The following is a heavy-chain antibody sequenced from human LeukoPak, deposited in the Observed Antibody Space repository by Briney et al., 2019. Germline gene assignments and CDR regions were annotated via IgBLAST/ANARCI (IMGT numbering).Heavy chain of an antibody. CDR3: ARYIVVVPAAIRTAFDP. D-gene: IGHD2-2*02. V-gene: IGHV4-59*11. J-gene: IGHJ5*02. CDR2: IYYSGST. Sequence: SETLSLTCTVSGGSISSHYWSWIRQPPGKGLEWIGYIYYSGSTNYNPSLKSRVTISVDTPKNQFSLKLSSVTAADTAVYYCARYIVVVPAAIRTAFDPWGQGTLVTVSS. CDR1: GGSISSHY.